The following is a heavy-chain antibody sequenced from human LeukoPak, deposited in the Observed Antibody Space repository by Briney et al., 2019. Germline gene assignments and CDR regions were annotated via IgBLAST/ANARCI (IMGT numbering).Heavy chain of an antibody. J-gene: IGHJ6*03. CDR2: IYYSGST. D-gene: IGHD6-13*01. CDR1: GGSISSSSYY. CDR3: ARQVGERGSSSWYGYYYYYMDV. V-gene: IGHV4-39*01. Sequence: PSETLSLTCTVSGGSISSSSYYWGWIRQPPGKGLEWIGSIYYSGSTYYNPSLKSRVTISVDTSKNQFSLKLSSVTAADTAVYYCARQVGERGSSSWYGYYYYYMDVWGKGTTVTISS.